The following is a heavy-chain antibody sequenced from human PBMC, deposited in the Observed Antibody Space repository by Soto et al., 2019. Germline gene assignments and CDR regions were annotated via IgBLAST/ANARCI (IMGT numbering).Heavy chain of an antibody. CDR1: GFTFSAYG. V-gene: IGHV3-30*18. Sequence: QVQLVESGGGVVQPGRSLRLSCAASGFTFSAYGIHWVRQAPGKGLEWVAVISYDGSNKYVADSVKGRVTISRDNSKNTLYLQMNSLRAEDTAVYYCAKDSGLANWGRYYGMDVWGQGTTVTVSS. J-gene: IGHJ6*02. CDR3: AKDSGLANWGRYYGMDV. D-gene: IGHD7-27*01. CDR2: ISYDGSNK.